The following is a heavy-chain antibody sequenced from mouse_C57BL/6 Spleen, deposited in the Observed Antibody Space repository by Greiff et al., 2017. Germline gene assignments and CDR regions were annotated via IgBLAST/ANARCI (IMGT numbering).Heavy chain of an antibody. D-gene: IGHD2-4*01. Sequence: VQLQQSGAELVKPGASVKISCKASGYAFSSYWMNWVKQRPGKGLEWIGQIYPGDGDTNSNGKFKGKATLTADKSSSTAYMQLSSLTSEDSAVYIGARYYYDYDDGLYYAMDYWGQGTSVTVSS. V-gene: IGHV1-80*01. CDR1: GYAFSSYW. CDR3: ARYYYDYDDGLYYAMDY. CDR2: IYPGDGDT. J-gene: IGHJ4*01.